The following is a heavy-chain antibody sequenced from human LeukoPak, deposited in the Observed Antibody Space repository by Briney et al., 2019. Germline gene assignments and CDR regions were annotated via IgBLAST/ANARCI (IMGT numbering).Heavy chain of an antibody. D-gene: IGHD3-10*01. CDR2: FDPEDGET. CDR1: GYTFTSYG. Sequence: ASVKVSCKASGYTFTSYGISWVRQAPGKGLEWMGGFDPEDGETIYAQKFQGRVTMTEDTSTDTAYMELSSLRSEDTAVYYCATYGSGSYKYYYYYYMDVWGKGTTVTISS. J-gene: IGHJ6*03. V-gene: IGHV1-24*01. CDR3: ATYGSGSYKYYYYYYMDV.